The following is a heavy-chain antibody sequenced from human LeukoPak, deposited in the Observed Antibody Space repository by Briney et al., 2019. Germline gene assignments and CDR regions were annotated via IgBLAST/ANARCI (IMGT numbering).Heavy chain of an antibody. CDR1: GFTFNSST. V-gene: IGHV3-30*14. D-gene: IGHD3-22*01. J-gene: IGHJ4*02. Sequence: GGSLRLSCAASGFTFNSSTIHWVRQAPGKGLGWVAVIPYDGSNKYYADSVKGRFTISRDNSKSTLYIQMNSLKTENTAVYYCTTDPSYYYDSSELGPEDFDYWGQGTLVTVSS. CDR3: TTDPSYYYDSSELGPEDFDY. CDR2: IPYDGSNK.